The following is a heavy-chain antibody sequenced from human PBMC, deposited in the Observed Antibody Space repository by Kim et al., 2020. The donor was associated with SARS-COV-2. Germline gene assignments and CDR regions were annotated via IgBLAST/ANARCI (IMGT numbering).Heavy chain of an antibody. D-gene: IGHD3-3*01. V-gene: IGHV4-59*13. CDR1: GGSISSYY. Sequence: SETLSLTCTVSGGSISSYYWSWIRQPPGKGLEWIGYIYYSGSTNYNPSLKSRVTISVDTSKNQFSLKLSSVTAADTAVYYCARSGFYDFWSGRSYYFDYWGQGTLVTVSS. J-gene: IGHJ4*02. CDR2: IYYSGST. CDR3: ARSGFYDFWSGRSYYFDY.